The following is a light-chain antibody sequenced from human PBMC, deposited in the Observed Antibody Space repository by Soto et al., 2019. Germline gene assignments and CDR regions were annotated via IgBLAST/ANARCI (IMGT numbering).Light chain of an antibody. CDR2: GAS. V-gene: IGKV3-20*01. CDR1: QSVSSSY. J-gene: IGKJ2*01. CDR3: QGYGSSWYT. Sequence: ELVLTQSPGTLSLSPGERATLSCRASQSVSSSYLAWYQQKAGQAPRLLIYGASNRATGIPDRFSGSGSGTDFTLTISRLEPEDFAVYYCQGYGSSWYTFAQGTKLEIK.